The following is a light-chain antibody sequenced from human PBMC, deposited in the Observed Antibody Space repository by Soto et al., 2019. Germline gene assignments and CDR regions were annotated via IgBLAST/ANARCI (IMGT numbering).Light chain of an antibody. CDR2: GAS. Sequence: EIVLTQSPGTLSFSPCEVATLSCSSSQSVGGTFLAWYQQKGGQAPRLLIHGASNRATGIPDRFSGSGSGTDFTLTISRLEPEDFAVYYCQQYGGSPRTFGQGTKVDIK. J-gene: IGKJ1*01. CDR1: QSVGGTF. CDR3: QQYGGSPRT. V-gene: IGKV3-20*01.